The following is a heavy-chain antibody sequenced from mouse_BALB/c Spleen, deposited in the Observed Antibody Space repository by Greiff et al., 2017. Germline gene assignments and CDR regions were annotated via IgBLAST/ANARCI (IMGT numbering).Heavy chain of an antibody. CDR3: ARHTMITTNFDY. J-gene: IGHJ2*01. D-gene: IGHD2-4*01. CDR1: GFTFSSYA. CDR2: ISSGGSYT. V-gene: IGHV5-9-3*01. Sequence: EVQLQESGGGLVKPGGSLKLSCAASGFTFSSYAMSWVRQTPEKRLEWVATISSGGSYTYYPDSVKGRFTISRDNAKNTLYLQMSSLRSEDTAMYYCARHTMITTNFDYWGQGTTLTVSS.